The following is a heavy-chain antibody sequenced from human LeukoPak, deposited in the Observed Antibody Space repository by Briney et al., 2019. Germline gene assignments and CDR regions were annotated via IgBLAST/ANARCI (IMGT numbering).Heavy chain of an antibody. V-gene: IGHV4-61*02. D-gene: IGHD6-19*01. CDR1: GGSISSGSYY. Sequence: SETLSLTCTVSGGSISSGSYYWSWIRQPAGKGLEWIGRIYTSGSTNYNPSLKSRVTISVDTSKNQFSLKLSSVTAADTAVYYCARDHSGWYSDDYWGQGTLVTVSS. J-gene: IGHJ4*02. CDR2: IYTSGST. CDR3: ARDHSGWYSDDY.